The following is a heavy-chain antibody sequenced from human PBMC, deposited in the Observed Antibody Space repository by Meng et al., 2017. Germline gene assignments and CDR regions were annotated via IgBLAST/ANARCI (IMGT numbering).Heavy chain of an antibody. CDR2: IYYSGST. V-gene: IGHV4-39*07. CDR1: GGSISSSSYY. CDR3: ARDRRRYSSSWFDYYYYGMDV. D-gene: IGHD6-13*01. Sequence: GSLRLSCTVSGGSISSSSYYWGWIRQPPGKGLEWIGSIYYSGSTYYNPSLKSRVTISVDTSKNQISLKLSSVTAADTAVYYCARDRRRYSSSWFDYYYYGMDVWGQGTTVTVSS. J-gene: IGHJ6*02.